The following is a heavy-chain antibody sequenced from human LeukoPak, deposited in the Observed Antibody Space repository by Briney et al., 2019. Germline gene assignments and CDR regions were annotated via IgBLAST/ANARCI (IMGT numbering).Heavy chain of an antibody. D-gene: IGHD3-3*01. V-gene: IGHV4-59*01. Sequence: KPSETLSLTCTVSGGSISSYYWSWIRQPPGKGLEWIGYIYYSGSTNYNPSLKSRVTISVDTSKNQFSLKLSSVTAADTAVYYCARSGNPLHLEWLPHFDYWGQGTLVTVSS. J-gene: IGHJ4*02. CDR2: IYYSGST. CDR1: GGSISSYY. CDR3: ARSGNPLHLEWLPHFDY.